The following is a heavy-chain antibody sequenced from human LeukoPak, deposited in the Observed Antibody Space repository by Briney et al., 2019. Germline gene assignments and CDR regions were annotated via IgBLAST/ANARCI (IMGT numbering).Heavy chain of an antibody. CDR1: GGSINNYY. J-gene: IGHJ4*02. D-gene: IGHD4-23*01. CDR2: IYSSGST. CDR3: RRGGKATVVTM. Sequence: SETLSLTCTVSGGSINNYYWSWIRQAAGKGLAWIGRIYSSGSTNYNATVKSRVSMSVDTSKNQFSLKLTSVTAADTAVYYCRRGGKATVVTMWGQGILVTVSS. V-gene: IGHV4-4*07.